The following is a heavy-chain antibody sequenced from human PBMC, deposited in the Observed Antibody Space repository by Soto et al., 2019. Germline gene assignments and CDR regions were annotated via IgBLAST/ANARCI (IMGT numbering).Heavy chain of an antibody. CDR3: TTIVLVPFDQ. CDR1: GFTVTNAG. CDR2: IKSKSDGKTA. Sequence: PXVCLKLNLPTSGFTVTNAGKNWVRMTAGNGLEWVGRIKSKSDGKTAEYAAPVKGRFIISRDDSTDTLYLEMNNLTSEDSAVYYCTTIVLVPFDQWGQGVLVTVSS. D-gene: IGHD3-22*01. V-gene: IGHV3-15*07. J-gene: IGHJ4*02.